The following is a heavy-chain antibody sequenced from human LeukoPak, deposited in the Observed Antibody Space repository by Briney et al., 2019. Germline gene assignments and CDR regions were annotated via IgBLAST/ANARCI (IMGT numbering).Heavy chain of an antibody. J-gene: IGHJ3*02. CDR3: ARVREMATIRNAFDI. V-gene: IGHV1-69*13. Sequence: ASVKVSCKASGGTFISYAISWVRQAPGQGLEWMGGIIPIFGTANYAQKFQGRVTITADESTSTAYMELSSLRSEDTAVYYCARVREMATIRNAFDIWGQGTMVTVSS. CDR1: GGTFISYA. CDR2: IIPIFGTA. D-gene: IGHD5-24*01.